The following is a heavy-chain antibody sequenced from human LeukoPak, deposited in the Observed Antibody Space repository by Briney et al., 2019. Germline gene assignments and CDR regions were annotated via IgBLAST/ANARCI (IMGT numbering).Heavy chain of an antibody. D-gene: IGHD5-12*01. CDR1: GYSFATYW. CDR3: ARCGFSGYGIDY. Sequence: GGSLKISCKGSGYSFATYWIAWVRQMPGKGLEWMGIIYPSDSDTKYSPSFQGQVTISADKSTAYLQWSSLKASDAATYYCARCGFSGYGIDYWGQGTLVTVSS. V-gene: IGHV5-51*01. J-gene: IGHJ4*02. CDR2: IYPSDSDT.